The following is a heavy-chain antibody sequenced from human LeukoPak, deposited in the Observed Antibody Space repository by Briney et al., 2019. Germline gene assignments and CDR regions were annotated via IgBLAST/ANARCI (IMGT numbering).Heavy chain of an antibody. CDR2: INAYSGNT. J-gene: IGHJ4*02. V-gene: IGHV1-18*01. Sequence: ASVKVSCKASGYTFTSYGISWVRQAPGQGLEWMGWINAYSGNTNYAQKLQGRVTMTTNTSTSTAYMELSSLRSDDTAVYCCARVLYAVTRSRYDHWGQGTLVTVSS. CDR3: ARVLYAVTRSRYDH. CDR1: GYTFTSYG. D-gene: IGHD4-17*01.